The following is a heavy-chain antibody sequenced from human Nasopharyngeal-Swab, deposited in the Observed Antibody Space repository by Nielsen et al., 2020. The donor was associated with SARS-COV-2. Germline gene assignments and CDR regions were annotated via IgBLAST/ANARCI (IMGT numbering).Heavy chain of an antibody. CDR3: ATDLYDQDGTVYYLNTFHI. J-gene: IGHJ3*02. V-gene: IGHV1-24*01. CDR2: FDPADGKT. D-gene: IGHD3-9*01. CDR1: GYSVNELS. Sequence: ASVKVSCKVSGYSVNELSMHWVRQAPGKGLEWRGGFDPADGKTVYAQTFKGRVTMTEDTSTDTFYLDLSSLRSEDTAVYYCATDLYDQDGTVYYLNTFHIWGQGTMVTVSS.